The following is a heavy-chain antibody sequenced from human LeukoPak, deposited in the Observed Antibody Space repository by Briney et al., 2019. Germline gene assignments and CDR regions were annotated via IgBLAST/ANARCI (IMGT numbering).Heavy chain of an antibody. D-gene: IGHD3-22*01. CDR2: IYWNGDK. Sequence: SGPTLVNPTQTPPLTCTFSGFSLSTSGVGVGWIRQPPGKALEWRALIYWNGDKRYRSSLKSRLTITKDTSKNQVVLTMTNMDPVDTATYYCAHSVFLVEESGYLIDNWFDPWGQGTLVTVSS. CDR1: GFSLSTSGVG. J-gene: IGHJ5*02. V-gene: IGHV2-5*01. CDR3: AHSVFLVEESGYLIDNWFDP.